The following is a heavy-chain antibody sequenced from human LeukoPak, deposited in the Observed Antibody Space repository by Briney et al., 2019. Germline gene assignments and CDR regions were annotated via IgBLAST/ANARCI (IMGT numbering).Heavy chain of an antibody. CDR3: ARDLRDIVVVPAAMMVGYFDY. Sequence: ASVKVSCKASGGTFSSYAISWVRQAPGQGLEWMGRIIPILGIANYAQKFQGRVTMTRDTSTSTVYMELSSLRSEDTAVYYCARDLRDIVVVPAAMMVGYFDYWGQGTLVTVSS. V-gene: IGHV1-69*04. CDR1: GGTFSSYA. CDR2: IIPILGIA. D-gene: IGHD2-2*01. J-gene: IGHJ4*02.